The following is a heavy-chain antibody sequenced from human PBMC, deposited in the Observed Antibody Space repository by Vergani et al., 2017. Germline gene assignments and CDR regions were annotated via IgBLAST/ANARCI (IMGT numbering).Heavy chain of an antibody. J-gene: IGHJ5*02. CDR2: INQDGSEK. V-gene: IGHV3-7*01. Sequence: VQLVESGGGLVQPGGSLRLSCAASGFIFSHYWMSWVRQAPGTGLEWVANINQDGSEKYYVDSVKGRFTTSRDNAKNSLYLQMNSLRADDKALYYCARINYYGSSGYSLTRWHNWFDPWGQGTLITFSS. D-gene: IGHD3-22*01. CDR1: GFIFSHYW. CDR3: ARINYYGSSGYSLTRWHNWFDP.